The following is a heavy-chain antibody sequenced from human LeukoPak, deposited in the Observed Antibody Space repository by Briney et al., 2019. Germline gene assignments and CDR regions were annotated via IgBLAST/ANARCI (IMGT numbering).Heavy chain of an antibody. V-gene: IGHV4-59*12. CDR1: GGSISSYY. CDR3: ARDAGHQLSRRNYYAMDV. D-gene: IGHD1-1*01. CDR2: IYYSGST. Sequence: SETLSLTCTVFGGSISSYYWSWIRQPPGKGLEWIGYIYYSGSTNYNPSLKSRVTISVDTSKNQFSLKLSSVTAADTAVYYCARDAGHQLSRRNYYAMDVWGQGTTVTVSS. J-gene: IGHJ6*02.